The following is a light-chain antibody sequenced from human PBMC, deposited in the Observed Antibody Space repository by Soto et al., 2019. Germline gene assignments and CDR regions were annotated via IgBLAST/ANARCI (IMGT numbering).Light chain of an antibody. CDR1: QAVSSN. CDR2: GAS. CDR3: QQRSSWPFT. J-gene: IGKJ3*01. V-gene: IGKV3-15*01. Sequence: ERVMTQSPDTLSVSPGERATVSCRASQAVSSNLAWYQQKPGQAPRLLIFGASTRATGIPARFSGSGSGTEFTLTISSLQSEDFAVYYCQQRSSWPFTFGPGTKVEIK.